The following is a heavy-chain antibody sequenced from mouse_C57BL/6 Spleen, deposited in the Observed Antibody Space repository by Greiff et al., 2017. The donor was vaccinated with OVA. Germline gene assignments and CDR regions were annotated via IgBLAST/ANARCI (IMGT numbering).Heavy chain of an antibody. V-gene: IGHV2-2*01. CDR3: ARNWGISYAMDY. CDR1: GFSLTSYG. CDR2: IWRGGST. J-gene: IGHJ4*01. Sequence: VQLQQSGPGLVQPSQSLSITCTVSGFSLTSYGVHWVRQSPGKGLEWLGVIWRGGSTDYNAAFISRLSISKDNSKSQVFFKMNSLQADDTAIYYCARNWGISYAMDYWGQGTSVTVSS.